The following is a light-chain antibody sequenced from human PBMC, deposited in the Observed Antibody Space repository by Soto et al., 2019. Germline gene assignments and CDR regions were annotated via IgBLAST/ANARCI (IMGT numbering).Light chain of an antibody. CDR3: SSYTSSSTLEV. J-gene: IGLJ1*01. V-gene: IGLV2-14*01. Sequence: QSVLTQPASVSGSPGQPITISCTGTSSDDGGYNYVSWYQQHPGKAPKLMIYEVSNRPSGVSNRFSGSKSGNTASLTISGLQAEDEADYYCSSYTSSSTLEVFGTGTKVTVL. CDR1: SSDDGGYNY. CDR2: EVS.